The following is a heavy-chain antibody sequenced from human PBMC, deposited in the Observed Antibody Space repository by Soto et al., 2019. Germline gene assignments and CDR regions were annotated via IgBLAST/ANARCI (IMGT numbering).Heavy chain of an antibody. V-gene: IGHV1-2*04. Sequence: AASVKVSCKASGYTFTGYYMHWVRQAPGQGLEWMGWINPNSGGTNYAQKFQGWVTMTRDTSISTAYMELSRLRSDDTAVYYCARGGGDETHDAFDIWGQGTMVTVSS. CDR1: GYTFTGYY. CDR3: ARGGGDETHDAFDI. CDR2: INPNSGGT. J-gene: IGHJ3*02. D-gene: IGHD4-17*01.